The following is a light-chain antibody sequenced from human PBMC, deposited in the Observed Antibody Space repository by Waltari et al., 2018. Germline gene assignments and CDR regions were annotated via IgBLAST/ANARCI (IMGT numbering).Light chain of an antibody. CDR2: WAF. J-gene: IGKJ3*01. CDR1: QSLLSNADNKNY. CDR3: QQHYGSPLT. Sequence: DIVMTQSPDSLAVSLGERVTIKCKSSQSLLSNADNKNYLAWFQQKPGQPPKLLIYWAFIRESGVPDRFSGGGSGTDFTLTISNLQAEDVAVYYCQQHYGSPLTFGPGTRVDIK. V-gene: IGKV4-1*01.